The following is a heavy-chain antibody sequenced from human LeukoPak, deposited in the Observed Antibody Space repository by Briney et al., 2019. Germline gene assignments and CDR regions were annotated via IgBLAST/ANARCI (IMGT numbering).Heavy chain of an antibody. CDR1: GGPFSGYY. CDR2: INHSGST. V-gene: IGHV4-34*01. Sequence: SETLSLTCAVYGGPFSGYYWSWIRQPPGKGLEWIGEINHSGSTNYNPSLKSRVTISVDTSKNQFSLKLSSVTAADTAVYYCARAADTNYYYYMDVWGKGTTVTVSS. D-gene: IGHD3-3*01. CDR3: ARAADTNYYYYMDV. J-gene: IGHJ6*03.